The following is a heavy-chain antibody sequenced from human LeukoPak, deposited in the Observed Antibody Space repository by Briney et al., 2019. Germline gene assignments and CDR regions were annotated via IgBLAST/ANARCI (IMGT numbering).Heavy chain of an antibody. V-gene: IGHV3-23*03. CDR2: IYSGGST. D-gene: IGHD2-8*01. J-gene: IGHJ4*02. Sequence: PGGSLRLSCAASGFTFSSYAMSWVRQAPGKGLEWVSVIYSGGSTYYADSVKGRFTISRDNSKNTLYLQMNSLRAEDTAVYYCAKDGQPSTRSYLCTHGLCYRDYWGQGTLVTVSS. CDR3: AKDGQPSTRSYLCTHGLCYRDY. CDR1: GFTFSSYA.